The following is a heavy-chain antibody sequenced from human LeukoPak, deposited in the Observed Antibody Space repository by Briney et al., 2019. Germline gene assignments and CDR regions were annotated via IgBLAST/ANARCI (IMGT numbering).Heavy chain of an antibody. CDR3: AKHPSGYYYDHFDY. CDR2: ISSSGSTI. CDR1: GFPFSSYE. V-gene: IGHV3-48*03. D-gene: IGHD3-22*01. J-gene: IGHJ4*02. Sequence: PGGSLRLSCAASGFPFSSYEMHWVRQAPGKGLAGVSYISSSGSTIYYADSVKGRFTISRDNSKNTLYLQMNSLRAKDTAVYYCAKHPSGYYYDHFDYWGLGTLVTVSS.